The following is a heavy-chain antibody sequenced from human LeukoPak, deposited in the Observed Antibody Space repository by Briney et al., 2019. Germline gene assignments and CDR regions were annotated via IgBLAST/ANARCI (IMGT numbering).Heavy chain of an antibody. CDR2: ISGSGGST. CDR3: GKNNSPIYVYLGGSQPPPFDY. V-gene: IGHV3-23*01. CDR1: GFTFSSYA. D-gene: IGHD3-16*01. J-gene: IGHJ4*02. Sequence: PGASLRLSCAASGFTFSSYAMSWVRQAPGKGLEWVSAISGSGGSTYYADSVKGRFTISRDNSKNTLYPQMNSLRAEDTAVYYCGKNNSPIYVYLGGSQPPPFDYWARETLATVPP.